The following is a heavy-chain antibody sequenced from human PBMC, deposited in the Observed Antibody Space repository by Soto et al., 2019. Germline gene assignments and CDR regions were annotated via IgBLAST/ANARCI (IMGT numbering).Heavy chain of an antibody. CDR1: GGSFSGYY. Sequence: SETLSLTCAVYGGSFSGYYWSWIRQPPGKGLEWIGEINHSGSTNYNPSLKSRVTISVDTSKNQFSLKLSSVTAADTAVYYFAREVAYNGYGTGPNWFDPWGQGTLVTVSS. CDR2: INHSGST. V-gene: IGHV4-34*01. CDR3: AREVAYNGYGTGPNWFDP. D-gene: IGHD5-12*01. J-gene: IGHJ5*02.